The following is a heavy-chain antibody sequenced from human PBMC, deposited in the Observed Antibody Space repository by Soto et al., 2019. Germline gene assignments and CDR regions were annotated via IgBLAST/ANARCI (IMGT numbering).Heavy chain of an antibody. J-gene: IGHJ3*02. CDR3: ARRQNSMLRGANAFNM. Sequence: QTTLKESGPTLVKPTQTLTLTCTFSGFSLITSGVGVGWIRQPPGKALEWLALIYWDGEKRYSPSLKSRLTIXEDTSKNLVVLTMTNMDPVDTGTYYCARRQNSMLRGANAFNMWGQGTAVTVSS. CDR1: GFSLITSGVG. V-gene: IGHV2-5*02. CDR2: IYWDGEK. D-gene: IGHD3-10*01.